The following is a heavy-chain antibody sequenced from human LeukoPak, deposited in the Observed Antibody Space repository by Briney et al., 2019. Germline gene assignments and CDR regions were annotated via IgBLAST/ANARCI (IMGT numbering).Heavy chain of an antibody. CDR2: INPYSGGT. CDR1: GYTFTGYF. J-gene: IGHJ6*03. V-gene: IGHV1-2*02. CDR3: ARDRDICSGGTCYSYYMDV. D-gene: IGHD2-15*01. Sequence: ASVTVSCKASGYTFTGYFMHWVRQAPGQGLEWMGWINPYSGGTHYAQKFQGRVTMTRDTSISTAYMELSRLTSDDAAVYYCARDRDICSGGTCYSYYMDVWGKGTTVTISS.